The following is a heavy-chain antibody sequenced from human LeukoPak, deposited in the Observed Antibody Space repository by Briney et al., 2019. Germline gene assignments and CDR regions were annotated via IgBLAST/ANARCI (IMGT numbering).Heavy chain of an antibody. Sequence: GGSLRLSCAASGLTFSSYAMHWVRQAPGKGLEWVAVISYDGSNKYYADSVKGRFTISRDNSKNTLYLQMNSLRAEDTAVYYCARVPTWEPLSLYYFDYWGQGTLVTVSS. CDR3: ARVPTWEPLSLYYFDY. CDR1: GLTFSSYA. CDR2: ISYDGSNK. J-gene: IGHJ4*02. D-gene: IGHD1-26*01. V-gene: IGHV3-30-3*01.